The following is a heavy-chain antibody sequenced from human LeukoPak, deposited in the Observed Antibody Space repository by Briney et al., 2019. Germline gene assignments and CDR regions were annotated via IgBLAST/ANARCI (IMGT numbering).Heavy chain of an antibody. CDR2: ISPGGTSI. CDR1: AFTFSIYA. Sequence: GGSLRLSCAASAFTFSIYAVSWIRQAPGKGLEWVSIISPGGTSIYYADSVKGSFTISRDNSKNTLYLEMNSLRVEDTAVYYCARRDGHFNSWGQGTLVTVSS. CDR3: ARRDGHFNS. J-gene: IGHJ4*02. V-gene: IGHV3-23*01.